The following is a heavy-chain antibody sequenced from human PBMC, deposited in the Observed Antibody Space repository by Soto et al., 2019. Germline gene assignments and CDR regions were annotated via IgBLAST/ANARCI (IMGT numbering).Heavy chain of an antibody. CDR1: GFTFSSYA. D-gene: IGHD6-13*01. CDR2: ISGSSSYI. CDR3: AKDSGSSGDCYYGMDA. J-gene: IGHJ6*04. Sequence: GGSLRLSCASSGFTFSSYATSWVRQAPGKGLEWVSAISGSSSYIYYADSVKGRFTISRDNAKNTLYLQMNSLRAEDTAVYYCAKDSGSSGDCYYGMDAWGKGTTVTVPS. V-gene: IGHV3-21*01.